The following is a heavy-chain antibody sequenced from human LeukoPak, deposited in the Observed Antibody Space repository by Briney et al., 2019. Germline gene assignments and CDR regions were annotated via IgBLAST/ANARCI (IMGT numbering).Heavy chain of an antibody. Sequence: GGSLRLSCAASGFTFSSYAMHWVRQAPGKGLEWVAVISYDGSKKYYADSVKGRFTISRDNSKNTLYLQMNSLRAEDTAVYYCARAEITMIVEAPSFDPWGQGTLVTVSS. CDR2: ISYDGSKK. CDR1: GFTFSSYA. J-gene: IGHJ5*02. D-gene: IGHD3-22*01. V-gene: IGHV3-30-3*01. CDR3: ARAEITMIVEAPSFDP.